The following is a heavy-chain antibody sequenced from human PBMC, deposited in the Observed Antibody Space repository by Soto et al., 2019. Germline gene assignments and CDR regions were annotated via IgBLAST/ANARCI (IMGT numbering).Heavy chain of an antibody. V-gene: IGHV1-2*04. Sequence: ASVKVSCKASGYTCTGYYMHWVRQAPGQGLEWMGWINPNSGGTNYAQKFQGWVTMTRDTSISTAYMELSRLRSDDTAVYYCARDLAPHFPSYYYYGMDVWGQGTTVTVSS. CDR2: INPNSGGT. D-gene: IGHD3-3*02. J-gene: IGHJ6*02. CDR1: GYTCTGYY. CDR3: ARDLAPHFPSYYYYGMDV.